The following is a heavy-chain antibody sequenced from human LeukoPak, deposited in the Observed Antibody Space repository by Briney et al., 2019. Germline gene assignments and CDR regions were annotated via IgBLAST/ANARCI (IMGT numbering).Heavy chain of an antibody. CDR3: ARAGIQRYFDY. D-gene: IGHD5-18*01. V-gene: IGHV3-74*01. Sequence: PGGSLRLSCAASGFTFRSYWMHWVRQAPGKGLVWVSGINSDGSSTSYADAVKGRFTISRDDAENTLYLQMNSLRAEDTAVYYCARAGIQRYFDYWGQGTLVTVSS. CDR2: INSDGSST. J-gene: IGHJ4*02. CDR1: GFTFRSYW.